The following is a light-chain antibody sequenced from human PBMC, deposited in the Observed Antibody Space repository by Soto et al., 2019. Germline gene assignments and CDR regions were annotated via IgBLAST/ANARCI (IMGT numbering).Light chain of an antibody. CDR2: SRV. CDR3: AAWDDSLNGPV. V-gene: IGLV1-44*01. Sequence: QPVLTQPPSASGTPGQRVTISCSGTSSNIGNNIVAWYQQLPGPAPKLLIYSRVLRTSGVPDRFSGSRSCTSASLAIEGLQSEDVADYYCAAWDDSLNGPVFGGGTKVTVL. CDR1: SSNIGNNI. J-gene: IGLJ3*02.